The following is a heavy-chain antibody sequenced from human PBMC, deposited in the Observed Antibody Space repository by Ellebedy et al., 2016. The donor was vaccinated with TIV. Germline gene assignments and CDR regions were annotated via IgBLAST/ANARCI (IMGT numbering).Heavy chain of an antibody. CDR2: ISYDGSNK. V-gene: IGHV3-30*04. J-gene: IGHJ6*03. Sequence: GESLKISCAASGFTFSSYAMHWVRQAPGKGLEWVAVISYDGSNKYYADSVKGRFTISRDNSKNTLYLQMNSLRAEDTAVYYCARALTSGGAAAGTLLAYYMDVWGKGTTVTVSS. CDR1: GFTFSSYA. D-gene: IGHD6-13*01. CDR3: ARALTSGGAAAGTLLAYYMDV.